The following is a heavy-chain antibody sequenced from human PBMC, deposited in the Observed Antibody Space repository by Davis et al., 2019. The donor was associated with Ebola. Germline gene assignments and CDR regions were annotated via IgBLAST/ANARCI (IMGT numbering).Heavy chain of an antibody. J-gene: IGHJ5*02. Sequence: PSETLSPTHAVYGGSVSGYYWGWNRQPPGKGLEWIGSIYYSGSTYYNPSLKSRVTISVDTSKNKFSLKLSSVTAADTAVYYCASLSPYSYRWFDPRGQGTLITVSS. CDR1: GGSVSGYY. D-gene: IGHD5-18*01. CDR3: ASLSPYSYRWFDP. CDR2: IYYSGST. V-gene: IGHV4-39*01.